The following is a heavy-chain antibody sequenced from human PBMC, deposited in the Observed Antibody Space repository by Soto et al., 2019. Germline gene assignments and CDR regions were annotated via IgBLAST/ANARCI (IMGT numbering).Heavy chain of an antibody. V-gene: IGHV4-30-4*01. J-gene: IGHJ5*02. CDR3: ARATIVLVPAAMVSHGFDP. CDR2: IYYSGST. D-gene: IGHD2-2*01. Sequence: QVQLQESGPGLVKPSQTLSLTCTVSGGSISSGDYYWSWIRQPPGKGLEWIGYIYYSGSTYYNPSLKSRVTISVDTSTNQFPLKLSSVTAADTAVYSCARATIVLVPAAMVSHGFDPGGQGTLVTVSS. CDR1: GGSISSGDYY.